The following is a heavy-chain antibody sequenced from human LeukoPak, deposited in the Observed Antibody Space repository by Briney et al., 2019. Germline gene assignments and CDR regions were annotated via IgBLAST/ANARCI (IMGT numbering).Heavy chain of an antibody. CDR3: ARGTVGGSYFDY. Sequence: GGSLRLSCAASGFNFGTYAMSWVRQAPGKGLEWVANIKQDGSEKYFVDSVKGRFTISRDNAKNSLYLQMNSLRAEDTAVYYCARGTVGGSYFDYWGQGTLVTVSS. CDR1: GFNFGTYA. D-gene: IGHD1-26*01. J-gene: IGHJ4*02. CDR2: IKQDGSEK. V-gene: IGHV3-7*03.